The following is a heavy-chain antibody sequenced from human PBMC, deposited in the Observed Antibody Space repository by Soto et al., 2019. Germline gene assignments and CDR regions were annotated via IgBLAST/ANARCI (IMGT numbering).Heavy chain of an antibody. CDR2: IYPSGNT. J-gene: IGHJ4*02. CDR1: GGSFSSYH. V-gene: IGHV4-4*07. CDR3: ARGGMVTVSYLPNDY. D-gene: IGHD2-21*02. Sequence: QVQLRESGPGLVKPSETLSLTCTVSGGSFSSYHWSWIRQPAGKGLGWVGRIYPSGNTDYNPSLRSRVPMSVDTSKNQFSRKLSSVTAADTAVYFCARGGMVTVSYLPNDYWGQGTLVTVSS.